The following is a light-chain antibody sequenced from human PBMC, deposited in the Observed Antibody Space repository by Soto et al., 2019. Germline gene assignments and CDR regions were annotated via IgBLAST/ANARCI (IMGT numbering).Light chain of an antibody. V-gene: IGKV3-20*01. Sequence: ETVLTQSPGTLSLSPGERVTLSCRTSQSVCSRCFAWYQQKPGQSPRLLIYGASTRATGIPERFSGSGSGTDFTLTISRLEPEDFAVYYCQHYGTTPWTFGKGTKMA. CDR1: QSVCSRC. CDR3: QHYGTTPWT. CDR2: GAS. J-gene: IGKJ1*01.